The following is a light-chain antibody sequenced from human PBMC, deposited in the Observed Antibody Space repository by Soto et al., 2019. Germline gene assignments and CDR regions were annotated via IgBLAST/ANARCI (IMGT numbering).Light chain of an antibody. CDR2: EVN. J-gene: IGLJ1*01. CDR1: SSDIGGYNY. CDR3: CSFTSSNTHV. Sequence: QSALTQPASVSGSPGQSITISCTGTSSDIGGYNYVSWYQQHPGKAPKVILFEVNKRPSGVSGRFSGSKSGNTASLTISGLQAEDEADYYCCSFTSSNTHVFGTGTKLTVL. V-gene: IGLV2-14*01.